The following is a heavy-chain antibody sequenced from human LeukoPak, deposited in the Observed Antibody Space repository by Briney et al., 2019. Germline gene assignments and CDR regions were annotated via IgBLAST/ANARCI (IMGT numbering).Heavy chain of an antibody. CDR3: ARRTGTTNYYGMDV. V-gene: IGHV4-34*01. CDR2: INHSGST. CDR1: GGSFSGYY. D-gene: IGHD1-1*01. J-gene: IGHJ6*04. Sequence: SETLSLTCAVYGGSFSGYYWSWIRQPPGKGLEWIGEINHSGSTNYNPSLKSRVTISVDTSKNQFSLKLSSVTAADTAVYCCARRTGTTNYYGMDVWGKGTTVTVSS.